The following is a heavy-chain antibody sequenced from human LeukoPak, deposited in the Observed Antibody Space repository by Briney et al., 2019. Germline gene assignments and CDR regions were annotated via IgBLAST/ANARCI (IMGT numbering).Heavy chain of an antibody. CDR2: ISSSSSYI. Sequence: GGSLRLSCAASGFTFSSYSMNWVRQAPGKGLEWVSSISSSSSYIYYGDSVKGRFTISRDNAKNSLYLQMNGLRAEDTAVYYCASLGYCSGGSCYVGHWFDPWGQGTLVTVSS. CDR3: ASLGYCSGGSCYVGHWFDP. D-gene: IGHD2-15*01. CDR1: GFTFSSYS. V-gene: IGHV3-21*03. J-gene: IGHJ5*02.